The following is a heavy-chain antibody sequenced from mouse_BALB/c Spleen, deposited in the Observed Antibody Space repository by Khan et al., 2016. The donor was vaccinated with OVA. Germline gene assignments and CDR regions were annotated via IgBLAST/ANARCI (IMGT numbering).Heavy chain of an antibody. Sequence: EVQLQQSGPELVKPGASVKMSCKASGYTFTSYVMHWVKQKPGQGLEWIGYISPNSDGSKYNEKFRGKATLTSDNSSSTAYLELSSLTSADSAVYYCLRSLYYYGSADEGFAYWGQGTLVTVSA. J-gene: IGHJ3*01. CDR1: GYTFTSYV. D-gene: IGHD1-1*01. V-gene: IGHV1S136*01. CDR3: LRSLYYYGSADEGFAY. CDR2: ISPNSDGS.